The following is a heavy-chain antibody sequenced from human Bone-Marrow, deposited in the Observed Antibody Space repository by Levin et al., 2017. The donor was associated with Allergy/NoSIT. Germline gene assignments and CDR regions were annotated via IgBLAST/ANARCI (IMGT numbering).Heavy chain of an antibody. CDR3: AREYCSSTSCPRSKYNWFDP. J-gene: IGHJ5*02. CDR2: ISYDGSNK. V-gene: IGHV3-30*04. D-gene: IGHD2-2*01. Sequence: GESLKISCAASGFTFSSYAMHWVRQAPGKGLEWVAVISYDGSNKYYADSVKGRFTISRDNSKNTLYLQMNSLRAEDTAVYYCAREYCSSTSCPRSKYNWFDPWGQGTLVTVSS. CDR1: GFTFSSYA.